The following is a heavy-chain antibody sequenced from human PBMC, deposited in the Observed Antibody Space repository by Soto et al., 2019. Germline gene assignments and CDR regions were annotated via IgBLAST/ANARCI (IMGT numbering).Heavy chain of an antibody. CDR3: ARGLTRFLEWFNLSYYYYGMDV. Sequence: SETLSLTCTVSGGSISSYYWSWIRQPPGKGLEWIGYIYYCGSTNYNPSLKSRVTISVDTSKNQFSLKLSSVTAADTAVYYCARGLTRFLEWFNLSYYYYGMDVWGQGTTVTVSS. J-gene: IGHJ6*02. D-gene: IGHD3-3*01. V-gene: IGHV4-59*01. CDR2: IYYCGST. CDR1: GGSISSYY.